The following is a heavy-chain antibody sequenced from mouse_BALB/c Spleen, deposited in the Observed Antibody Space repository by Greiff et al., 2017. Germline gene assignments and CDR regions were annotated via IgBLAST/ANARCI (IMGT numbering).Heavy chain of an antibody. D-gene: IGHD1-1*01. CDR2: ISSGGSYT. CDR1: GFTFSSYG. Sequence: DVKLVESGGDLVKPGGSLKLSCAASGFTFSSYGMSWVRQTPDKRLEWVATISSGGSYTYYPDSVKGRFTISRDNAKNTLYLQMSSLKSEDTAMYYCARHDDYGSSYYYYAMDYWGQGTSVTVSS. V-gene: IGHV5-6*02. CDR3: ARHDDYGSSYYYYAMDY. J-gene: IGHJ4*01.